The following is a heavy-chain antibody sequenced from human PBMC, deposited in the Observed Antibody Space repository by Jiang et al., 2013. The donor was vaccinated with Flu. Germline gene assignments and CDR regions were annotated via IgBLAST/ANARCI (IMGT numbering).Heavy chain of an antibody. J-gene: IGHJ3*02. CDR3: VRLTASGGFDI. Sequence: LLKPSETLSLICAVSGGSISNYSCRWIRQPAGKGLEWIGRIYSSGSTKYKPSLKSRVTKSVDTFKNQFSLKLSSVTAADTAMYHCVRLTASGGFDIWGQGTMVTVSS. CDR1: GGSISNYS. D-gene: IGHD2-15*01. CDR2: IYSSGST. V-gene: IGHV4-4*07.